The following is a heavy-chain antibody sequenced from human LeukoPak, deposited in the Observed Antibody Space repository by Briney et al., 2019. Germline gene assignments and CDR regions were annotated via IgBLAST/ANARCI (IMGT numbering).Heavy chain of an antibody. CDR3: AKTGTDILTGYYFDY. J-gene: IGHJ4*02. D-gene: IGHD3-9*01. CDR2: ISYDGSNK. CDR1: GFTFRSYG. Sequence: GGSLRLSCAASGFTFRSYGMHWVPQAPGKGLEGVAVISYDGSNKYYADAVKGRFTISRDNSKNTLYLQMNSLRAEDTAVYYCAKTGTDILTGYYFDYWGQGTLVTVSS. V-gene: IGHV3-30*18.